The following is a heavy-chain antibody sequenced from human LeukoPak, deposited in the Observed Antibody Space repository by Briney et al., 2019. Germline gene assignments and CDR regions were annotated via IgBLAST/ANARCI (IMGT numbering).Heavy chain of an antibody. CDR1: GYSISSGYY. J-gene: IGHJ4*02. V-gene: IGHV4-61*01. Sequence: SETLSLTCTVSGYSISSGYYWGWIRQPPGMGLEWIGYVFYSGSTNYSPSLERRVTISADTSKNQFSLKLSSVTAAGTAIYYCARGILTGLDYFEYWGQGILVTVSS. CDR3: ARGILTGLDYFEY. CDR2: VFYSGST. D-gene: IGHD3-9*01.